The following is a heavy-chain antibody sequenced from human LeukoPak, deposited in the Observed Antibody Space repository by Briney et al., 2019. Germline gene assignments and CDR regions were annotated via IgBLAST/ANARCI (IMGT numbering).Heavy chain of an antibody. CDR1: GFAFSDYS. V-gene: IGHV3-48*02. CDR2: ISSSDNTI. Sequence: GGSLRLSCAASGFAFSDYSMNWVRRAPGKGLEWVSYISSSDNTIHYADSVKGRFTISRDNAKNSLYLEMNSLRDEDTAVYYCARVHRGYSYGRLDYWGQGTLVTVSS. D-gene: IGHD5-18*01. CDR3: ARVHRGYSYGRLDY. J-gene: IGHJ4*02.